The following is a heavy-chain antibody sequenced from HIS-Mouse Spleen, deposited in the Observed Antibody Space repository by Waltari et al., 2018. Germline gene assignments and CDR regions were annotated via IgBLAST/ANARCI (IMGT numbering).Heavy chain of an antibody. CDR3: AKPRDYYDSSGYYFDY. V-gene: IGHV3-30*18. CDR2: ISYDGSNK. Sequence: QVQLVESGGGVVQPGRSLRLSCAASGFTFSSYGMHWVRQAPGKGLEWVAVISYDGSNKYYADSVKGRFTISRDNSKNTLYLQMNSLRAEDTAVYYCAKPRDYYDSSGYYFDYWGQGTLVTVSS. CDR1: GFTFSSYG. D-gene: IGHD3-22*01. J-gene: IGHJ4*02.